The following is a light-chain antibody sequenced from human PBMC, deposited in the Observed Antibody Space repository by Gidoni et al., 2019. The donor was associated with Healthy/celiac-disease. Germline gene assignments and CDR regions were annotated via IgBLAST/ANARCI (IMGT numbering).Light chain of an antibody. V-gene: IGLV1-51*01. CDR2: DNN. J-gene: IGLJ2*01. CDR1: SSNMGNNY. CDR3: GTWDSSLSAGV. Sequence: QSVLTQPHSVSAAPGQKVTISCSGSSSNMGNNYVSWYQQLPGTAPKPLIYDNNKRPSGIPDRFSGSKSGTSATLGITGLQTVDEADYYCGTWDSSLSAGVFGGGTKLTVL.